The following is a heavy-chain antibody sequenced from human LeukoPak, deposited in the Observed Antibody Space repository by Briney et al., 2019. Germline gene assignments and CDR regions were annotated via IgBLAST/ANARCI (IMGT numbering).Heavy chain of an antibody. CDR2: ISYDGSNK. J-gene: IGHJ6*02. D-gene: IGHD5-24*01. CDR1: GFTFSSYA. CDR3: ARERWRQGVYYYGMDV. V-gene: IGHV3-30-3*01. Sequence: PGGSLRLSCAASGFTFSSYAMHWVRQAPGKGLEWVAVISYDGSNKYYADSVKGRFTISRDNSKNTLYLQMNSLRAEDTAVYYCARERWRQGVYYYGMDVWGQGTTVTVSS.